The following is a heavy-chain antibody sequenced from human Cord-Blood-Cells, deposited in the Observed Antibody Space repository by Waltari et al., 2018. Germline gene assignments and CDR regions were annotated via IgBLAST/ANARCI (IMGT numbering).Heavy chain of an antibody. D-gene: IGHD1-26*01. J-gene: IGHJ3*02. CDR1: GYSFTSYW. CDR3: ARHGRGGSYYPDAFDI. V-gene: IGHV5-51*01. CDR2: IYPGDSDT. Sequence: EVQLVQSGAEVKKPGESLKIYCKGSGYSFTSYWIGWVRQSHGKGLEWMGIIYPGDSDTRYSPSFQGQVTISADKSISTAYLQWSSLKASDTAMYYCARHGRGGSYYPDAFDIWGQGTMVTVSS.